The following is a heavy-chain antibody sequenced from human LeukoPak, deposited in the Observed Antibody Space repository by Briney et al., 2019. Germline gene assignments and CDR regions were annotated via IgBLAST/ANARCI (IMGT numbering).Heavy chain of an antibody. CDR3: ARLYYDSRGYYWFDR. CDR1: GGSITSTSFY. Sequence: NPSETLSLTCTVSGGSITSTSFYWGWIRQPPGKGLAWLGSIYYSGSTYDNPSLKSRVTISVDRSKNQFSLKLSPVTAADTAVYYCARLYYDSRGYYWFDRWGQGTLVTVSS. CDR2: IYYSGST. V-gene: IGHV4-39*01. D-gene: IGHD3-22*01. J-gene: IGHJ5*02.